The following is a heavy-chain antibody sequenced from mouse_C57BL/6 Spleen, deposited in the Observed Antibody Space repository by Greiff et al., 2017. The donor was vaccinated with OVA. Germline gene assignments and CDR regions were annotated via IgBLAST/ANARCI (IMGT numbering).Heavy chain of an antibody. CDR3: ASHDDRDYYAMDY. J-gene: IGHJ4*01. Sequence: VQLQQSGPGLVAPSQSLSITCTVSGFSLTSYAISWVRQPPGKGLEWLGVIWTGGGTNYNSALKSRLSISKDNSKSQVFLKMNSLQTDDTARYYCASHDDRDYYAMDYWGQGTSVTVSS. CDR1: GFSLTSYA. V-gene: IGHV2-9-1*01. D-gene: IGHD2-12*01. CDR2: IWTGGGT.